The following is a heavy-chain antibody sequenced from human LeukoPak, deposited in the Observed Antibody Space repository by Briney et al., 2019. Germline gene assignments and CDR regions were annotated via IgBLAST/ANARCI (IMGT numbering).Heavy chain of an antibody. D-gene: IGHD5-24*01. CDR2: IIPIFGTA. V-gene: IGHV1-69*05. CDR1: GGTFSSYA. CDR3: ARGRWLQSQDYYFMDV. Sequence: RASVKVSCKASGGTFSSYAISWVRQAPGQGLEWMGGIIPIFGTANYAQKFQGRVTITTDESTSTAYMELSSLRSEDTAVYYCARGRWLQSQDYYFMDVWGKGTTVTVSS. J-gene: IGHJ6*03.